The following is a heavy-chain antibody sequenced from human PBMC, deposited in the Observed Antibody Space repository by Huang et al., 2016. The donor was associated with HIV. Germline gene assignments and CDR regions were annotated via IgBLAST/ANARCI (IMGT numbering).Heavy chain of an antibody. D-gene: IGHD2-15*01. CDR3: ARVRCSGGYCYGWFDT. J-gene: IGHJ5*02. V-gene: IGHV6-1*01. CDR1: GDSVSSSRFA. Sequence: QVQLQQSGPGLVRPSQTLSLTCAISGDSVSSSRFAWNLIRQSPPRGLEVLGRTYYRAKWNNDFAPSVRTRMTINPDTSKNQFSLRLNSVTPDDTAVYYCARVRCSGGYCYGWFDTWGQGILVTVSS. CDR2: TYYRAKWNN.